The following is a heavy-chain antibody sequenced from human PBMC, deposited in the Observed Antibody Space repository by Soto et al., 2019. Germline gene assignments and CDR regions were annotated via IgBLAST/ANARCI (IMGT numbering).Heavy chain of an antibody. CDR1: GFSLSTYD. V-gene: IGHV3-23*01. Sequence: EVQLLESGGGLVQPGGSLRLSCAASGFSLSTYDMIWVRQAPGKGLEWVSDIRGDGDSTYYADSVKGRFTISRDKANNTVSLQMNSLRGEDKAVYYCAREAPVAGTNYFDLWGQGTLVTVSS. D-gene: IGHD6-19*01. CDR2: IRGDGDST. J-gene: IGHJ4*02. CDR3: AREAPVAGTNYFDL.